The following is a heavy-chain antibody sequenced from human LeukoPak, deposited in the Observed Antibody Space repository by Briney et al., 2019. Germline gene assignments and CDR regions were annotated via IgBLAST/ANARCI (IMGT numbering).Heavy chain of an antibody. D-gene: IGHD6-13*01. CDR2: ISSSGSTI. CDR1: GFTFSGSA. CDR3: ARVLMGIAYRGAFYY. V-gene: IGHV3-48*04. J-gene: IGHJ4*02. Sequence: GGSLRLSCAASGFTFSGSAMHWVRQASGKGLEWVSYISSSGSTIYYADSVKGRFTISRDNAKNSLYLQMNSLRAEDTAVYYCARVLMGIAYRGAFYYWGQGTLVTVSS.